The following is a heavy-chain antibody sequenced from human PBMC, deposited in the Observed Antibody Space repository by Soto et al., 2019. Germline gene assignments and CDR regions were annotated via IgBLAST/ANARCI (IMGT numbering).Heavy chain of an antibody. J-gene: IGHJ4*02. CDR3: ARDGEGY. D-gene: IGHD2-21*01. CDR1: GFIFSNYW. Sequence: EVHLVESGGGLVQPGGSLRLSCAASGFIFSNYWMHWVRQVPGKGLVWVSRINTDGRETNYADSVKGRFTVSRDNAKNTQFLQMNSLRVEDTAVYYCARDGEGYWGQGTLVTVSS. CDR2: INTDGRET. V-gene: IGHV3-74*01.